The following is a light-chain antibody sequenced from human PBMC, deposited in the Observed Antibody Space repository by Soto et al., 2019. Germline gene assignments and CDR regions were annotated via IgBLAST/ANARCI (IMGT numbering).Light chain of an antibody. CDR1: TSNIGSNT. Sequence: QSVLTQPPSASGTPGQRVTISCSGSTSNIGSNTVNWYHQLPGTAPELLIYSNNQRPSGVPDRFSGSKSGTSASLAISGLQSEDEADYYCAAWDDSLKGVVFGGGTKVTVL. J-gene: IGLJ2*01. V-gene: IGLV1-44*01. CDR2: SNN. CDR3: AAWDDSLKGVV.